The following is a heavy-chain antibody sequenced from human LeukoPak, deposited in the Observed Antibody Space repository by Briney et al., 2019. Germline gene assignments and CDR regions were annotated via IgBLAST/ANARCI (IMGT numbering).Heavy chain of an antibody. D-gene: IGHD3-22*01. CDR2: IWYDGSNK. Sequence: GGSLRLSCAASGFTFSSYGMHWVRQAPGKGLEWVAVIWYDGSNKYYADSVKGRFTICRDNSKNTLYLQMNSLRAEDTAVYYCARVNPYDSSGYLWYFDYWGQGTLVTVSS. CDR1: GFTFSSYG. V-gene: IGHV3-33*01. J-gene: IGHJ4*02. CDR3: ARVNPYDSSGYLWYFDY.